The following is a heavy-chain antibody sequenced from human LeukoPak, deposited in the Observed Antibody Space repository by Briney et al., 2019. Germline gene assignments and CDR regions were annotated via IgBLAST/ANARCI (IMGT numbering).Heavy chain of an antibody. CDR1: GFPFRKAW. J-gene: IGHJ5*02. Sequence: GFLRLPCSTAGFPFRKAWMNWVRQAPRKGLEWVGRIRSNSDGGTIDYAAPVKGRFTLSRDDSKTTLYLQMNSLQTEDTAVYYCATDFYDSTWGQGTLVTVSS. V-gene: IGHV3-15*07. D-gene: IGHD3-22*01. CDR3: ATDFYDST. CDR2: IRSNSDGGTI.